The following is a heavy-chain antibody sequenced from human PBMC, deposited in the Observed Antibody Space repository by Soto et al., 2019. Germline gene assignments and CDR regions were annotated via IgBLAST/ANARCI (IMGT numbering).Heavy chain of an antibody. CDR3: ARVNVKTGPLYSGYDYVPYYFDY. V-gene: IGHV1-46*03. J-gene: IGHJ4*01. CDR1: GYTFTSYY. Sequence: ASVKVSCKASGYTFTSYYMHWVRQAPGQGLEWMGIINPSGGSTSYAQKYQGRVTMTRDTSTSTVYMELSSLRSEDTAVYYCARVNVKTGPLYSGYDYVPYYFDYWG. D-gene: IGHD5-12*01. CDR2: INPSGGST.